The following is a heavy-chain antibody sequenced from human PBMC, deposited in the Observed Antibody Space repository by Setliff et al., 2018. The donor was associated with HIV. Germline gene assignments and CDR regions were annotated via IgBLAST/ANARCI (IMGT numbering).Heavy chain of an antibody. CDR3: AVYFSAWDAFDI. CDR2: IYYVGTT. Sequence: ETLSLTCTVSGGSISSGSYYWGWIRQPPGKGLEWIGNIYYVGTTFYNPSLKSRVTISVDTSKNQFSLKLISVTAADTAVYYCAVYFSAWDAFDIWGQGTMVTVSS. V-gene: IGHV4-39*01. CDR1: GGSISSGSYY. D-gene: IGHD3-3*01. J-gene: IGHJ3*02.